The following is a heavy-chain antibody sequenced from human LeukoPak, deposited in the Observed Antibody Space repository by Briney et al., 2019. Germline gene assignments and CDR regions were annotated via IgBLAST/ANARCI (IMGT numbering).Heavy chain of an antibody. CDR2: IYTSGST. Sequence: SETLSLTCTVSGGSISSYYWSWIRQPAGKGLEWIGRIYTSGSTNYNPSLKSRVTISVDTSKNQFSLKLSSVTAADTAVYYCAVNSSSWYRYFDLWGRGTLVTVSS. D-gene: IGHD6-13*01. V-gene: IGHV4-4*07. CDR3: AVNSSSWYRYFDL. CDR1: GGSISSYY. J-gene: IGHJ2*01.